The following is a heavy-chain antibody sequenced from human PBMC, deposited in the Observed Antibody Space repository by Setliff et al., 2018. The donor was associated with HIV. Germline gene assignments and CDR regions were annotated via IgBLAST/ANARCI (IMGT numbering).Heavy chain of an antibody. CDR3: ARSGSDYKWFDP. D-gene: IGHD3-10*01. CDR1: GGSISSGDYY. Sequence: PSETLSLTCTVSGGSISSGDYYWSWIRQHPGKGLEWIGYINYSGSTYYNPSLKSRVSISVDTSKNQFSLKLSFVTAADTAVYYCARSGSDYKWFDPWGQGTLVTVSS. V-gene: IGHV4-31*03. CDR2: INYSGST. J-gene: IGHJ5*02.